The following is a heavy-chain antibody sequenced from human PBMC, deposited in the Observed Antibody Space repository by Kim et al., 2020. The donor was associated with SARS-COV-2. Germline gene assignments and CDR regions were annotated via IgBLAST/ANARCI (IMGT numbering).Heavy chain of an antibody. CDR1: GGSFSGYY. CDR3: ARGYYDFCSGPLGAFDI. V-gene: IGHV4-34*01. Sequence: SETLSLTCAVYGGSFSGYYWSWIRQPPGKGLEWIGEINHSGSTNYNPSLKSRVTISVDTSKNQFSLKLSSVTAADTAVYYCARGYYDFCSGPLGAFDIWG. CDR2: INHSGST. D-gene: IGHD3-3*01. J-gene: IGHJ3*02.